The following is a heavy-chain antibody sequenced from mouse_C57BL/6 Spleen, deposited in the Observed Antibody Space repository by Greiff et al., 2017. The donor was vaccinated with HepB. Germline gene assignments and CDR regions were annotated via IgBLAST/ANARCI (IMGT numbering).Heavy chain of an antibody. V-gene: IGHV3-6*01. J-gene: IGHJ4*01. CDR1: GYSITSGYY. Sequence: EVKLVESGPGLVKPSQSLSLTCSVTGYSITSGYYWNWIRQFPGNILEWMSYISYDGSNNYNPSLKSRISITRDTSKNQFFLKLNAVTTEDTATYYCAKTAEATLAMDYWGQGTSVTVSS. CDR3: AKTAEATLAMDY. CDR2: ISYDGSN. D-gene: IGHD3-2*02.